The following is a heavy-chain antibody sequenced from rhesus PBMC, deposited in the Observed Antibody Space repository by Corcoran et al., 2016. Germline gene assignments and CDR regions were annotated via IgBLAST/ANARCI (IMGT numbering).Heavy chain of an antibody. J-gene: IGHJ4*01. CDR2: ISGSSGST. CDR1: GGSFSGYY. V-gene: IGHV4-165*01. CDR3: ARDGSAAAGLDY. D-gene: IGHD6-25*01. Sequence: QVQLQESGPGLVKPSETLSLTCAVSGGSFSGYYWGWIRPPPGKGLEWIGYISGSSGSTDYNPSLKSRVTISTDTSKNQFSLKLSSVTAADTAVYYCARDGSAAAGLDYWGQGVLVTVSS.